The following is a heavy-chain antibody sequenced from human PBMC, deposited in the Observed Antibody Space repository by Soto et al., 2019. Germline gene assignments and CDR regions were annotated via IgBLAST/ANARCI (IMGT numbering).Heavy chain of an antibody. D-gene: IGHD3-16*01. V-gene: IGHV1-18*01. CDR2: ISAYNGNT. J-gene: IGHJ6*02. Sequence: ASVKVSCKASGYTFTSYGISWVRQAPGQGLEWMGWISAYNGNTNYAQKLQGRVTMTTDTSTSTAYMELRSLRSDDTAVYYCADQRGEDYYYGMDVWGQGTTVTVSS. CDR1: GYTFTSYG. CDR3: ADQRGEDYYYGMDV.